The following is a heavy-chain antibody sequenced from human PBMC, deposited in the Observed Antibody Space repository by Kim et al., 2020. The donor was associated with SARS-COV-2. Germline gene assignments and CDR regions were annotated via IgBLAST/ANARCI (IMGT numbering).Heavy chain of an antibody. D-gene: IGHD2-2*01. CDR3: AKDMGGLVELYAFDI. V-gene: IGHV3-9*01. J-gene: IGHJ3*02. Sequence: DSVKGRFTISRDNAKNSLYLQMNSLRAEDTALYYCAKDMGGLVELYAFDIWGQGTMVTVSS.